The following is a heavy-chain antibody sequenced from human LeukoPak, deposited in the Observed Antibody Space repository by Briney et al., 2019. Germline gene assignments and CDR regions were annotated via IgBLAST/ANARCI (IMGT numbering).Heavy chain of an antibody. V-gene: IGHV5-51*01. D-gene: IGHD1-26*01. CDR3: VPWESKTGFDY. Sequence: GESLKISCQASGYSFTTYWLAWVRQMPGKGLEWMGIFFPGDSETIYSPSFQGHVTISADKSINTAYLQWSSLKASDTARYYCVPWESKTGFDYWGQGAPVIVSS. J-gene: IGHJ4*02. CDR1: GYSFTTYW. CDR2: FFPGDSET.